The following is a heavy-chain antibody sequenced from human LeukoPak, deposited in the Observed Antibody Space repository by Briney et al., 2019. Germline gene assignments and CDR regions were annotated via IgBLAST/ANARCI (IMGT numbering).Heavy chain of an antibody. J-gene: IGHJ5*02. CDR3: ARVDPDSTEDNWFDP. CDR1: GYTFTSYG. D-gene: IGHD2-2*01. V-gene: IGHV1-18*01. CDR2: ISAYNGNT. Sequence: GASVKVSCKASGYTFTSYGISWVRQAPGQGLEWMGWISAYNGNTNYAQKLQGRVTMTTDTSTSTAYMELRSLRSDDTAVYYCARVDPDSTEDNWFDPWGQGTLVTVSS.